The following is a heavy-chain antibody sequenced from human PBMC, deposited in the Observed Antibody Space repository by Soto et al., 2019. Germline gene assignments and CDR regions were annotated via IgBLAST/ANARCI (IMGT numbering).Heavy chain of an antibody. J-gene: IGHJ5*02. CDR2: IYYSGST. Sequence: PSETLSLTCTVSGGSISSYYWSWIRQPPGKGLEWIGYIYYSGSTNYNPSLKSRVTISVDTSKNQFSLKLSSVTAADTAVYYCARTLRGYCSGGSCDGSWFDPWGQGTLVTVSS. CDR1: GGSISSYY. CDR3: ARTLRGYCSGGSCDGSWFDP. V-gene: IGHV4-59*01. D-gene: IGHD2-15*01.